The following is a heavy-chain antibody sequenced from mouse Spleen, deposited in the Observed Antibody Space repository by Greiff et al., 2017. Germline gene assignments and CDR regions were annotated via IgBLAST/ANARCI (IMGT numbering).Heavy chain of an antibody. J-gene: IGHJ1*01. CDR3: ASSYGYFDV. CDR2: INPSTGGT. CDR1: GYSFTGYY. Sequence: VQLQQSGPELVKPGASVKISCKASGYSFTGYYMNWVKQSPEKSLEWIGEINPSTGGTTYNQKFKAKATLTVDKSSSTAYMQLKSLTSEDSAVYYCASSYGYFDVWGAGTTVTVSS. V-gene: IGHV1-42*01.